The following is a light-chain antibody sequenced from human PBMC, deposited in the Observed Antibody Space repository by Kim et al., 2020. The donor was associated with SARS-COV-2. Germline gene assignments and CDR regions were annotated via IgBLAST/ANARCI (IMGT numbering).Light chain of an antibody. CDR3: SSYTSSNIYV. CDR1: SSDVGTYSR. V-gene: IGLV2-18*02. Sequence: QSALTQPPSVSGSPGQSVTISCTGTSSDVGTYSRVSWYQQSLGTAPKLMIYEVNDRPSGVPDRFSGYKSGNTASLTISGLQAGDEADYYCSSYTSSNIYVFGTGTKVTVL. CDR2: EVN. J-gene: IGLJ1*01.